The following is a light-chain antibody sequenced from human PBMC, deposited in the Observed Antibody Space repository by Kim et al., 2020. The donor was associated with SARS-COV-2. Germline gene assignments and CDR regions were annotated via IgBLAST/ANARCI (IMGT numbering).Light chain of an antibody. V-gene: IGLV3-19*01. J-gene: IGLJ3*02. Sequence: SSELTQDPAVSVALGQTVRITCQGDSLRSYYASWYQQKPGQAPVLVIYGKNNPPSGIPDRFSGSSSGNTASSTITGAQAEDEADYYSNSRDSSGNHLVFG. CDR1: SLRSYY. CDR2: GKN. CDR3: NSRDSSGNHLV.